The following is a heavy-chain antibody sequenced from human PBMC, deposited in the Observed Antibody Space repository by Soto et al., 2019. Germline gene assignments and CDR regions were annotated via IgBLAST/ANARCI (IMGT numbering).Heavy chain of an antibody. J-gene: IGHJ4*02. CDR1: GGSVSSDRYY. CDR3: ARDRLPYSASYKYFED. CDR2: IYYSGSA. Sequence: PSETLSLTCTVSGGSVSSDRYYWSWIRQPPGKGLEWIGYIYYSGSANYNPSLKSRVTISVDTSSNQFSLKLNSVTAADTAVYYCARDRLPYSASYKYFEDWGQGTLVTVSS. D-gene: IGHD1-26*01. V-gene: IGHV4-61*01.